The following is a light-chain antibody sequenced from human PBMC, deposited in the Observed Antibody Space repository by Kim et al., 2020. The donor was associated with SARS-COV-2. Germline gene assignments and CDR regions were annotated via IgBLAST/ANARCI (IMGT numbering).Light chain of an antibody. CDR1: SSDVGGYNS. V-gene: IGLV2-14*03. Sequence: QSITISCTGTSSDVGGYNSVSWYQQHPGKAPNLMIYDVSNRPSGVSNRFSVSKSGNTASLTTSGLQAEDEADYYCSSYTSSSTRVFGGGTQLTVL. CDR3: SSYTSSSTRV. CDR2: DVS. J-gene: IGLJ3*02.